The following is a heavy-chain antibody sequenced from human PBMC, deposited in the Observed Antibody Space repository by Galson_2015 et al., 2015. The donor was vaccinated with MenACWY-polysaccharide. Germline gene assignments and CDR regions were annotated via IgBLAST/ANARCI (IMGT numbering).Heavy chain of an antibody. CDR2: IHSSGST. CDR3: TRDNNNYGDY. CDR1: GGSISSYY. J-gene: IGHJ4*02. Sequence: SETLSLTCTVSGGSISSYYWSWIRQPAGKGLEWIGRIHSSGSTNYNPSVESRITMSVDASKNQFSLNLSSVTAADTAVYYCTRDNNNYGDYWGQGTLVTVSS. D-gene: IGHD4-11*01. V-gene: IGHV4-4*07.